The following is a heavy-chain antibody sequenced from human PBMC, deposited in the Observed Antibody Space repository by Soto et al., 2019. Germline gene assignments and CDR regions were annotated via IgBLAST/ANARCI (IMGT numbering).Heavy chain of an antibody. V-gene: IGHV6-1*01. CDR1: GDRLFSNSAA. Sequence: SQTLSLTCVISGDRLFSNSAAWNWIRQSPSRGLEWLGRTYYRSKWYNDYAVSVRGRISINPDTPKNQFSLQLNSVTPEDTAVYYCVRENYGAFNFNGTDVWGQGTTVTVSS. D-gene: IGHD4-17*01. CDR3: VRENYGAFNFNGTDV. CDR2: TYYRSKWYN. J-gene: IGHJ6*02.